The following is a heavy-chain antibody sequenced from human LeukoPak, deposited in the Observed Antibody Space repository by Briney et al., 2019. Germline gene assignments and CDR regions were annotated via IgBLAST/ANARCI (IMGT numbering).Heavy chain of an antibody. Sequence: GASVKVSCKASGGTFSSYAISWVRQAPGQGLEWMGGIIPIFGTANYAQKFQGRVTITADESTSTAYMELSSLRSEDTAVYYCARGFSRRWDFWSGYYLDYWGQGTLVTVSS. D-gene: IGHD3-3*01. CDR1: GGTFSSYA. CDR3: ARGFSRRWDFWSGYYLDY. CDR2: IIPIFGTA. V-gene: IGHV1-69*13. J-gene: IGHJ4*02.